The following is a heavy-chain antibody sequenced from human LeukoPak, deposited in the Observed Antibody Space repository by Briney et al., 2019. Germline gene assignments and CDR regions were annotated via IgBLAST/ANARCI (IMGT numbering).Heavy chain of an antibody. D-gene: IGHD5-18*01. Sequence: PSETLSLTCTVSGGSISSYYWSWIRQPAGKGLEWIGRIYTSGSTNYNPSLKSRVTISVDTSKNQFSLKLSSVTAADTAVYYCARGQIRGCSYVALGKRASYYMDVWGKGTTVTVSS. J-gene: IGHJ6*03. CDR3: ARGQIRGCSYVALGKRASYYMDV. CDR1: GGSISSYY. V-gene: IGHV4-4*07. CDR2: IYTSGST.